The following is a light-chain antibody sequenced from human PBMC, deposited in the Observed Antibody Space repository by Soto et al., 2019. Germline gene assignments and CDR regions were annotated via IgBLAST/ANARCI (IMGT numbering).Light chain of an antibody. CDR2: WAS. Sequence: DIVMTQSPDSLAVSLGDRATINCKSSQSVLYSPNNKEKRAWYQQKPGQPPNLLIYWASTRKSGVPYGFSGSGSGIDFTLSISSLQAAEAAVYYCQQNCTYPLTFGQGTRLEI. V-gene: IGKV4-1*01. CDR3: QQNCTYPLT. CDR1: QSVLYSPNNKEK. J-gene: IGKJ5*01.